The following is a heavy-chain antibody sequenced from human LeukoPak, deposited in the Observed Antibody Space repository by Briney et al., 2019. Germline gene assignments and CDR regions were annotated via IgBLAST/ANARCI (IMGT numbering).Heavy chain of an antibody. J-gene: IGHJ4*02. D-gene: IGHD3-9*01. Sequence: PGRSLRLSCAASGFTFSSYAMHWVRQAPGQGLEWVAVISYDGSNKYYADSMKGRFTISRDNSKNTLYLQMNSLRAEDTAVYYCARNLYDILTGYLDYWGQGTLVTVSS. CDR1: GFTFSSYA. CDR3: ARNLYDILTGYLDY. V-gene: IGHV3-30-3*01. CDR2: ISYDGSNK.